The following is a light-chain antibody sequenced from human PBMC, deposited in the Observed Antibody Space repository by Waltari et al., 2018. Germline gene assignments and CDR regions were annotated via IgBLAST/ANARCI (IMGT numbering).Light chain of an antibody. Sequence: EIVLTQSPGPLALSPGYRTTLSCRASQSVSSSYLAWYQQKPGQAPRLLIYGASSRATGIPDRFSGSGSGTDFTLTISRLEPEDFAVYYCQQYGSSPFTFGPGTKVDIK. V-gene: IGKV3-20*01. CDR3: QQYGSSPFT. CDR2: GAS. CDR1: QSVSSSY. J-gene: IGKJ3*01.